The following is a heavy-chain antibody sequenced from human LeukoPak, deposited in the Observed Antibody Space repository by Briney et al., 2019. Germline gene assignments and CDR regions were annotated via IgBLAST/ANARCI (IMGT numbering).Heavy chain of an antibody. CDR3: ARGPYDFWSGYYGDYGDV. V-gene: IGHV1-18*01. CDR2: ISAYNGNT. D-gene: IGHD3-3*01. CDR1: GYTFTSYG. Sequence: ASVKVSCKASGYTFTSYGISWVRQAPGQGLEWMGWISAYNGNTNYAQKLQGRVTMTTDTSTSTAYMELRSLGSDDTAVYYCARGPYDFWSGYYGDYGDVWGKGTTVTVSS. J-gene: IGHJ6*04.